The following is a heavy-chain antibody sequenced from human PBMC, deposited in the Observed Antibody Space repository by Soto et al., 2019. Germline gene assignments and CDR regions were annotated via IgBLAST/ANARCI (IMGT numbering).Heavy chain of an antibody. CDR1: GFTFNNAW. CDR2: MKSNGAT. Sequence: EVQLVESGGGLVTPGGSLRLSCVVSGFTFNNAWMNWVRQAPGKGLEWVGRMKSNGATDYAAFVKGRFTFSRDDSRGTLYLQMNSLETEDTAVYYCTADLSPPAGPSYPIDYWGQGTLVTVSS. CDR3: TADLSPPAGPSYPIDY. V-gene: IGHV3-15*01. D-gene: IGHD1-26*01. J-gene: IGHJ4*02.